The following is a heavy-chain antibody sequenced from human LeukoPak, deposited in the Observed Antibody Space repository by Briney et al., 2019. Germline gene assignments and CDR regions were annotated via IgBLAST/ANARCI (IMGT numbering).Heavy chain of an antibody. CDR2: INSNSGGP. CDR1: GYTFTDYY. D-gene: IGHD3-10*01. CDR3: ARDWGAYYYESGTLSHFDY. J-gene: IGHJ4*02. Sequence: ASVKVSCKTSGYTFTDYYIHWVRQAPGQGLEWMGWINSNSGGPKYAQKFQGRVIMTRDTSISTAYMELSRLRSDDTAVYYCARDWGAYYYESGTLSHFDYWGQGTLVTVSS. V-gene: IGHV1-2*02.